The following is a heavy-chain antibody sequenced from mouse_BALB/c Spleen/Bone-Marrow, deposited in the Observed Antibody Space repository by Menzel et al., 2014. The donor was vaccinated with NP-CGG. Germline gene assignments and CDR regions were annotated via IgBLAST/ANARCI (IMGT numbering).Heavy chain of an antibody. J-gene: IGHJ3*01. V-gene: IGHV1-4*01. CDR3: ARSYYDGSSFAY. D-gene: IGHD1-1*01. CDR1: GYTFTSYR. Sequence: QVQLQQSGAELAKPGASVKMSCKASGYTFTSYRMHWVKQRPGQGLEWIGYINPSTGYTEYSQKFKDKATLTADKSSSTAYMQLSSLTSEDSAVYYCARSYYDGSSFAYWGQGTLVTVSA. CDR2: INPSTGYT.